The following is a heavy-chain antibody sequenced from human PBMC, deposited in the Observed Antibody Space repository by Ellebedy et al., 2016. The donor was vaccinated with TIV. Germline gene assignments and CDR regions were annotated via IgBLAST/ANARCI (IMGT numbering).Heavy chain of an antibody. CDR3: ARVFPDGGYFENYYYGMDV. CDR2: INPSGGST. J-gene: IGHJ6*02. D-gene: IGHD3-9*01. V-gene: IGHV1-46*01. CDR1: GYTFTSYY. Sequence: AASVKVSCKASGYTFTSYYMHWVRQAPGQGLEWMGIINPSGGSTSYAQKFQGRVTMTRDTSTSTVYMELSSLRSEDTAVYYCARVFPDGGYFENYYYGMDVWGQGTTVTVSS.